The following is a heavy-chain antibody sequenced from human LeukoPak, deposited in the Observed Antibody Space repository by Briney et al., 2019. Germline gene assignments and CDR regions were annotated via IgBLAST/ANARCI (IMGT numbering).Heavy chain of an antibody. CDR1: GGSISSSSYY. V-gene: IGHV4-39*01. D-gene: IGHD2-2*01. CDR2: IDYSGST. CDR3: ARQDIVVVPAAMARYFDY. Sequence: SETLSLTCTVSGGSISSSSYYWGWIRQPPGKGLEWIGSIDYSGSTYYNPSLKSRVTISVDTSKNQFSLKLSSVTAADTAVYYCARQDIVVVPAAMARYFDYWGQGTLVTVSS. J-gene: IGHJ4*02.